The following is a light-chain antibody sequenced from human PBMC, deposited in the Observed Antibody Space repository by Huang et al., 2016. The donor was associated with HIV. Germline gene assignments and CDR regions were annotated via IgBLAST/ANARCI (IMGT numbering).Light chain of an antibody. CDR1: QSVRTR. CDR2: EAT. Sequence: DIQLTQSPSTLSAAIGDRVTITCRASQSVRTRLAWYQQKPGKAPRLLIQEATSLESGVPSRFSGSGSGTEFTLTISRLQPDDAATYSCQQYNTFTFGPGTKVDI. V-gene: IGKV1-5*03. J-gene: IGKJ3*01. CDR3: QQYNTFT.